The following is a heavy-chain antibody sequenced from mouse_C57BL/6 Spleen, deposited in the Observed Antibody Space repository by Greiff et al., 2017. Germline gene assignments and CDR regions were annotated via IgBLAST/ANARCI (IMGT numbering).Heavy chain of an antibody. D-gene: IGHD3-2*01. CDR3: VREDTRVYFDY. V-gene: IGHV1-64*01. CDR1: GYTFTSYW. CDR2: IHPNSGST. Sequence: QVQLQQPGAELVKPGASVKLSCKASGYTFTSYWMHWVKQRPGQGLEWIGMIHPNSGSTNYNEKFKSKATLTVDKSSSTAYMQLSSLTSEDSAVYYCVREDTRVYFDYWGQGTTLTVSS. J-gene: IGHJ2*01.